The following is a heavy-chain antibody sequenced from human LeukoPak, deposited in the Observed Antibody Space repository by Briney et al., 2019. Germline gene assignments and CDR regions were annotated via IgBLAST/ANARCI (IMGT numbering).Heavy chain of an antibody. D-gene: IGHD2-15*01. CDR3: ARVHCSGGSCYPGNGY. CDR1: GYRFTSYW. CDR2: IYPGDSDT. Sequence: GESLKISCKGSGYRFTSYWIGWVRQMPGKGLEWMGIIYPGDSDTRYSPSFQGQVTISADKSISTAYLQWSSLKASDTAMYYCARVHCSGGSCYPGNGYWGQGTLVTVSS. V-gene: IGHV5-51*01. J-gene: IGHJ4*02.